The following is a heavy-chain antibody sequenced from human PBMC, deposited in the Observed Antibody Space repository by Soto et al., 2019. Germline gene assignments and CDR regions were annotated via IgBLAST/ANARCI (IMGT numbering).Heavy chain of an antibody. CDR1: GGTFSSYA. CDR3: ARAGSGTMILFNYYYGMDV. V-gene: IGHV1-69*06. CDR2: IIPIFGTA. D-gene: IGHD3-22*01. Sequence: QVPLVQSGAEVKKPGSSVKVSCKASGGTFSSYAISWVRQAPGQGLEWMGGIIPIFGTANYAQKFQGRVTITADKSTITAYMELSSLRSEHTAVYYCARAGSGTMILFNYYYGMDVWGQGTTVTVSS. J-gene: IGHJ6*02.